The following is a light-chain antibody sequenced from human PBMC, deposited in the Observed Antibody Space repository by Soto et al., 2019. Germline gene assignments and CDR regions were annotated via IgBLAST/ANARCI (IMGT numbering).Light chain of an antibody. CDR2: DVT. CDR3: CSYAGDYVV. CDR1: SSDVGGYNY. Sequence: QSALTQPRSVSGSPGQSVTISCTGTSSDVGGYNYVSWYQQHPGKAPKLIIYDVTELPSGVPDRFSGSKSGNTASLTISGLQAEDETDYYCCSYAGDYVVFGGGTKLTVL. J-gene: IGLJ2*01. V-gene: IGLV2-11*01.